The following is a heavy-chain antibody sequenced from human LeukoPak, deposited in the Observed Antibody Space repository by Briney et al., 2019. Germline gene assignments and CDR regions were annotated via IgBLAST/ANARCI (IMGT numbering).Heavy chain of an antibody. V-gene: IGHV4-61*01. D-gene: IGHD1-1*01. CDR1: GGSISSSSYY. CDR3: ARAGKRPYYFDY. J-gene: IGHJ4*02. Sequence: SETLSLTCTVSGGSISSSSYYWSWIRQPPGKGLEWIGYIYYSGSTNYNPSLKSRVTISVDTSKNQFSLKLSSVTAADTAVYYCARAGKRPYYFDYWGQGTLVTVSS. CDR2: IYYSGST.